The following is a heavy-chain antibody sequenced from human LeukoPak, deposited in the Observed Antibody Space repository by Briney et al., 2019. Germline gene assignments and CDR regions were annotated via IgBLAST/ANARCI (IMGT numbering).Heavy chain of an antibody. CDR3: ARPSQYGSGTDYYFDS. CDR1: GGTFSSYA. J-gene: IGHJ4*02. V-gene: IGHV1-69*04. CDR2: IIPILGIA. Sequence: AVKVSCKASGGTFSSYAISWVRQAPGQGLEWMGRIIPILGIANYAQKFQGRVTITADKSTSTAYMELSSLRSEDTAVYYCARPSQYGSGTDYYFDSWGQGTLVTVSS. D-gene: IGHD3-10*01.